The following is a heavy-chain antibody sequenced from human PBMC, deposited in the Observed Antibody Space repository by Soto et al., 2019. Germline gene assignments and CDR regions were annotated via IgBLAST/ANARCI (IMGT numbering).Heavy chain of an antibody. V-gene: IGHV4-34*01. CDR3: ARVSRNPYYYYYMDV. CDR2: INHSGST. D-gene: IGHD1-1*01. J-gene: IGHJ6*03. Sequence: SETLSLTCAVYGGSFSGYYWSWIRQPPGKVLEWIGEINHSGSTNYNPSLKSRVTISVDTSKNQFSLKLSSVTAADTAVYYCARVSRNPYYYYYMDVWGKGTTVTVSS. CDR1: GGSFSGYY.